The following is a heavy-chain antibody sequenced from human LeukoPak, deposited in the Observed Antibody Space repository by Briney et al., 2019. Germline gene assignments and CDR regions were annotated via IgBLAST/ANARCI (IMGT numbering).Heavy chain of an antibody. CDR2: ISGNGGST. V-gene: IGHV3-23*01. CDR1: GFTFSSYA. J-gene: IGHJ3*02. D-gene: IGHD5-18*01. CDR3: AKDRTAMVMGDAFDI. Sequence: GGSLRLSCAASGFTFSSYAMSWVRQAPGKGLEWVSAISGNGGSTYYADSVKGRFTISRDNSKNTLYLQMNSLRAEDTAVYYCAKDRTAMVMGDAFDIWGQGTMVTVSS.